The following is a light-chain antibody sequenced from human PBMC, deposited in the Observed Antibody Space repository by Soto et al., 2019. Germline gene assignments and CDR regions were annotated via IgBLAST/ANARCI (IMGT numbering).Light chain of an antibody. V-gene: IGKV3-20*01. CDR2: GAS. CDR1: QSVSSSY. J-gene: IGKJ1*01. Sequence: IVLTRSPDTGSLSPVEVATPSGMASQSVSSSYLAWYQQKPGQAPRLLIYGASSRATGIPDRFSGSGSGTDFTLTISRLEPEDFAVYYCQQYGSSPPWTFGQGTKVDIK. CDR3: QQYGSSPPWT.